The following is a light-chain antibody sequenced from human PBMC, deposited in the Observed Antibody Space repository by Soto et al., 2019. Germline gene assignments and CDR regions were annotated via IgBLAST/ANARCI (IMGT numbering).Light chain of an antibody. V-gene: IGLV2-11*01. CDR3: CSYAGTFTYV. CDR1: SIDVGGYNY. CDR2: AVT. Sequence: QCALTQPRSVSGYPGQSVTISCTGTSIDVGGYNYVSWFQQHPGKAPKLMIYAVTERPSGVPDRFSGSKSGNTASLTISGLQAEDEADYYCCSYAGTFTYVFGTGTKATVL. J-gene: IGLJ1*01.